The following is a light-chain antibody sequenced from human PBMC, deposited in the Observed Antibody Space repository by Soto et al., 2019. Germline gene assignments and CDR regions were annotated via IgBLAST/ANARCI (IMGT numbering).Light chain of an antibody. CDR1: SSDVGGYNY. Sequence: QSALTQPASVSWSPGHSITISFTGTSSDVGGYNYVSWYQQHPGKAPKLLIYEFSHRPSVVSNRFSGSKSGNTASLNISGLKAEDEADYYCSSYTSSSTLSVFGTWTKVPVL. J-gene: IGLJ1*01. CDR3: SSYTSSSTLSV. V-gene: IGLV2-14*01. CDR2: EFS.